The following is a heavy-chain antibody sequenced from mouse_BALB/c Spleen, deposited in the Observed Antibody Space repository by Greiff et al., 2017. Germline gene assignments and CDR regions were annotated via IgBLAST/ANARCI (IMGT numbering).Heavy chain of an antibody. V-gene: IGHV14-3*02. J-gene: IGHJ3*01. CDR2: IDPANGNT. D-gene: IGHD3-2*01. CDR3: ARDSSGYVTFAY. CDR1: GFNIKDTY. Sequence: VQLKESGAELVKPGASVKLSCTASGFNIKDTYMHWVKQRPEQGLEWIGRIDPANGNTKYDPKFQGKATITADTSSNTAYLQLSSLTSEDTAVYYCARDSSGYVTFAYWGQGTLVTVSA.